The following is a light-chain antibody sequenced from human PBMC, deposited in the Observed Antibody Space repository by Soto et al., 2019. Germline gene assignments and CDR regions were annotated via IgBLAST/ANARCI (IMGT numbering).Light chain of an antibody. CDR3: SSYAGSSNV. Sequence: QSALTQPASVSGSPGQSITISCIGTSSDIGAYNYVSWYQQHPGKVPKLMIYEVTNRPSGVPDRFSGSKSGNTASLTVSGLQAEDEADYYCSSYAGSSNVFGTGTKVTVL. CDR2: EVT. J-gene: IGLJ1*01. CDR1: SSDIGAYNY. V-gene: IGLV2-8*01.